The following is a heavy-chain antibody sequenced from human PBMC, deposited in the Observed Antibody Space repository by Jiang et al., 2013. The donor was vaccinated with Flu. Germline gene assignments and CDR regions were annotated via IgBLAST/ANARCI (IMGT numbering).Heavy chain of an antibody. Sequence: CKASGYTFTSYAMHWVRQAPGQRLEWMGWINAGNGNTKYSQKFQGRVTITRDTSASTAYMELSSLRSEDTAVYYCARDFRGGIVGATDYWGQGTLVTVSS. V-gene: IGHV1-3*01. CDR2: INAGNGNT. CDR3: ARDFRGGIVGATDY. CDR1: GYTFTSYA. D-gene: IGHD1-26*01. J-gene: IGHJ4*02.